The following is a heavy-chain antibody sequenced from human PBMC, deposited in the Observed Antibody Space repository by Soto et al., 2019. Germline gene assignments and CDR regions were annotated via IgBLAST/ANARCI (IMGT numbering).Heavy chain of an antibody. D-gene: IGHD3-10*01. Sequence: SETLSLTCTVSGGSISSPNFYWSWIRQHPGKGLEWIGYIYYSGSTNYNPSLKSRVTISVDTSKNQFSLKLNSMTAADTAVYYCARHNYGSGSTYFDYWGQGTLVTVSS. CDR1: GGSISSPNFY. J-gene: IGHJ4*02. CDR2: IYYSGST. CDR3: ARHNYGSGSTYFDY. V-gene: IGHV4-61*01.